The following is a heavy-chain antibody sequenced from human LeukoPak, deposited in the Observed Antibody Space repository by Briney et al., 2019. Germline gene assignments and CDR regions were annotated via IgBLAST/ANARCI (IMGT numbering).Heavy chain of an antibody. CDR1: GFTFSNFA. CDR3: ARDNDWAFDY. Sequence: GGSLRLSCAASGFTFSNFAMSWVRQAPGKGLEWVSYINHNGETIYYPDFVKGRFTISRDNAKNSLYLQMNSLRDEDTAVYYCARDNDWAFDYWGQGTLVTVSS. J-gene: IGHJ4*02. D-gene: IGHD3-9*01. V-gene: IGHV3-48*02. CDR2: INHNGETI.